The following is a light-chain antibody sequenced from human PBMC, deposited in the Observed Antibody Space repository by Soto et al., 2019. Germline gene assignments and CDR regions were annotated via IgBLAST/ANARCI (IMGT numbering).Light chain of an antibody. V-gene: IGKV1-9*01. J-gene: IGKJ4*01. CDR3: QQLNKYPST. Sequence: IQFTQSPSSLSASVGDRFTITCRASQGISSYLGWYQQKPGKAPKLLIYGASTLQSGVPSRFSGSGSGTDFTLTISSLQPEDFATYYCQQLNKYPSTFGGGTKVDIK. CDR2: GAS. CDR1: QGISSY.